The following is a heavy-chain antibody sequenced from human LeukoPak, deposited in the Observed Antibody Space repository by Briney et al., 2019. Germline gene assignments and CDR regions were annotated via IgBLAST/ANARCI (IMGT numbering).Heavy chain of an antibody. CDR3: ARDHSGTGDLEAYYYYYMDV. CDR1: VCTFTIYA. CDR2: IIPIFGTA. V-gene: IGHV1-69*06. J-gene: IGHJ6*03. Sequence: SVTLSFTASVCTFTIYAISWVRQAPGQGLEWMGRIIPIFGTANYAQKFQCRVTITADKSTSTAYMELSSLRSEDTAVYYCARDHSGTGDLEAYYYYYMDVWGKGTTVTVSS. D-gene: IGHD3-10*01.